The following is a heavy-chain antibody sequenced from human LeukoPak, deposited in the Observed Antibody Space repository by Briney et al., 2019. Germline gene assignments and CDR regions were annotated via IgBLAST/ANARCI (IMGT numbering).Heavy chain of an antibody. CDR2: IYYSGST. CDR3: ASYYDSSGYYYGY. Sequence: SSETLSLTCTVSGGSISSYYWSWIRQPPGKGLEWIGSIYYSGSTYYNPSLKSRVTISVDTSKNQFSLKLSSVTAADTAVYYCASYYDSSGYYYGYWGQGTLVTVSS. CDR1: GGSISSYY. V-gene: IGHV4-39*01. J-gene: IGHJ4*02. D-gene: IGHD3-22*01.